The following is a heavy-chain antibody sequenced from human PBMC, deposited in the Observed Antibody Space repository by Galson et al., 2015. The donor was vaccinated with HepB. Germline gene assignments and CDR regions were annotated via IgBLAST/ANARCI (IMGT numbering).Heavy chain of an antibody. CDR3: ARDPEFLGITMVRGALDY. Sequence: SLSLSCAASGFTFSSYSMNWVRQAPGKGLEWVSSISSSTTYIYYADSLKGRFTISRDNAKNSLHLQMNSLRVEDTAVYYCARDPEFLGITMVRGALDYWGQGTLVTVSS. J-gene: IGHJ4*02. CDR2: ISSSTTYI. D-gene: IGHD3-10*01. V-gene: IGHV3-21*01. CDR1: GFTFSSYS.